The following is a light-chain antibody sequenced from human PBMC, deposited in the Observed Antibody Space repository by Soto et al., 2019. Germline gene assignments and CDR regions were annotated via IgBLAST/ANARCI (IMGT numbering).Light chain of an antibody. V-gene: IGLV2-8*01. CDR3: ASYAGSNIPVL. CDR2: DVT. CDR1: SSNVGGYNF. J-gene: IGLJ2*01. Sequence: QSALTQPPSASGSPGQSVTISCTGTSSNVGGYNFVSWYQQHPGNAPELMIYDVTERPSGVPDRFSGSKSGTTASLTVSGLQGEDEADYYCASYAGSNIPVLFGGGTKLTVL.